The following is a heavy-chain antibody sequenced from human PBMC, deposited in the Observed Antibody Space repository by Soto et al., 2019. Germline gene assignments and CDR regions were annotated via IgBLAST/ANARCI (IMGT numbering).Heavy chain of an antibody. CDR1: GFPFSSYS. V-gene: IGHV3-48*01. D-gene: IGHD2-15*01. J-gene: IGHJ3*02. CDR2: ISSGSTTI. Sequence: VGSLRLSCTASGFPFSSYSMNWVRQAPGKGLEWVSYISSGSTTIYYADSVKGRFTISRDNAKNSLYLHMNSLRPDDTAVYYCARGYCSAGSCYSIGAFDIWGQGTMVTVSS. CDR3: ARGYCSAGSCYSIGAFDI.